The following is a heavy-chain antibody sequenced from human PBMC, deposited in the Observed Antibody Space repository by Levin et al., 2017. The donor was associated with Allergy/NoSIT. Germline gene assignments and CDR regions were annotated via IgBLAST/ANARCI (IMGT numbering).Heavy chain of an antibody. CDR1: GGSISSYY. D-gene: IGHD3-10*01. CDR3: ARGPVVGAPADY. V-gene: IGHV4-59*01. J-gene: IGHJ4*02. CDR2: IYYSGST. Sequence: SQTLSLTCTVSGGSISSYYWSWIRQPPGKGLEWIGYIYYSGSTNYNPSLKSRVTISVDTSKNQFSLKLSSVTAADTAVYYCARGPVVGAPADYWGQGTLVTVSS.